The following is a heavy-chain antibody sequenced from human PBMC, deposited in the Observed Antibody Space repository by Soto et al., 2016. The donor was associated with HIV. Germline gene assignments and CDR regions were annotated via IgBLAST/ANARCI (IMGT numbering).Heavy chain of an antibody. V-gene: IGHV3-21*01. CDR1: GFTFSSYS. CDR3: ARGDGPDEEFDY. CDR2: ISSSSSYI. Sequence: EVQLVESGGGLVKPGGSLRLSCAASGFTFSSYSMNWVRQAPGKGLEWVSSISSSSSYIYYADSVKGRFTISRDNAKNSLYLQMNSLRAEDTAVYYCARGDGPDEEFDYWGQGTLVTVSS. J-gene: IGHJ4*02.